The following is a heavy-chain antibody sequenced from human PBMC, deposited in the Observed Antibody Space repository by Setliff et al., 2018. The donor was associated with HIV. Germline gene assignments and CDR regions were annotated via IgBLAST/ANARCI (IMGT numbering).Heavy chain of an antibody. CDR1: GYSFSSHP. D-gene: IGHD3-10*01. V-gene: IGHV1-8*01. CDR2: INPNSGNT. CDR3: ARDGSSYYGSGSYTWFDP. J-gene: IGHJ5*02. Sequence: ASVKVSCKTSGYSFSSHPIHWVRQAPGQRPEWMGWINPNSGNTGYAQKFQGRVTMTRKISISTAYMELSSLRSEDTAVYYCARDGSSYYGSGSYTWFDPWGQGTLVTVSS.